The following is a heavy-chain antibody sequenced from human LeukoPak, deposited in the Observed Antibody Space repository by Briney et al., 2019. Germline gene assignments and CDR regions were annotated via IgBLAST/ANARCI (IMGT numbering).Heavy chain of an antibody. J-gene: IGHJ5*02. Sequence: PSETLSLTCTVSGGSISSTGYYWGWVRQPPGKGLEWIGSMYYRGTTYHSAFLKSRVTISVDTSKNQFSLNLTSVIAADTAVYYCARTAKYQLGGFDPWGQGTLVTVSS. CDR2: MYYRGTT. D-gene: IGHD3-16*01. CDR1: GGSISSTGYY. V-gene: IGHV4-39*01. CDR3: ARTAKYQLGGFDP.